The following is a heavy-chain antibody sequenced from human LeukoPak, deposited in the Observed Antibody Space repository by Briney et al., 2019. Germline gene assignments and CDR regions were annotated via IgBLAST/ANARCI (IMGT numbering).Heavy chain of an antibody. D-gene: IGHD3-22*01. CDR2: ISYDGSNK. V-gene: IGHV3-30-3*02. Sequence: GGSLRLSCAASGFTFSSYAMHWVRQAPGKGLEWVAVISYDGSNKYYADSVKGRFTISRDNSKNTLYLQMNSLRAEDTAVYYCAKSLYFYDRSNYRYYYYMDVWAAGTTVTVSS. CDR3: AKSLYFYDRSNYRYYYYMDV. J-gene: IGHJ6*03. CDR1: GFTFSSYA.